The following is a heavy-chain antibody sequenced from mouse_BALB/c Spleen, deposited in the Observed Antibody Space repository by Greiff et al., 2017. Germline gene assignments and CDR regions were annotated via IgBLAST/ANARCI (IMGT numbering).Heavy chain of an antibody. V-gene: IGHV6-6*02. CDR1: GFTFSNYW. D-gene: IGHD1-2*01. CDR2: IRLKSNNYAT. CDR3: TRPTTATVYAMDY. J-gene: IGHJ4*01. Sequence: EVKLMESGGGLVQPGGSMKLSCVASGFTFSNYWMNWVRQSPEKGLEWVAEIRLKSNNYATHYAESVKGRFTISRDDSKSSVYLQMNNLRAEDTGIYYCTRPTTATVYAMDYWGQGTSVTVSS.